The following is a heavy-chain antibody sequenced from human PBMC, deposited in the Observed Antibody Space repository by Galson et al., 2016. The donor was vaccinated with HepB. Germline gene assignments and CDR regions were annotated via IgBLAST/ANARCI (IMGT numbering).Heavy chain of an antibody. J-gene: IGHJ1*01. Sequence: SLRLPSAASGFIFNDYALHWVRQAPGQGLECVSSLSWNSGSICHAASVKGRFTIPRDNAKNSLYLQMNSLRAEDTAFYYCAQDKASMSVGATNFQHWGQGTLVTVSS. CDR2: LSWNSGSI. CDR3: AQDKASMSVGATNFQH. D-gene: IGHD1-26*01. CDR1: GFIFNDYA. V-gene: IGHV3-9*01.